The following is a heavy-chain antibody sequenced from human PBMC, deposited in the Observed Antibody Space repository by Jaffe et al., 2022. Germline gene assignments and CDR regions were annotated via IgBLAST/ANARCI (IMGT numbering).Heavy chain of an antibody. Sequence: QVQLQESGPGLVKPSETLSLTCTVSGGSISSYYWSWIRQPPGKGLEWIGYIYYSGSTNYNPSLKSRVTISVDTSKNQFSLKLSSVTAADTAVYYCARGFRQWLVHGAFDIWGQGTMVTVSS. CDR3: ARGFRQWLVHGAFDI. D-gene: IGHD6-19*01. CDR2: IYYSGST. V-gene: IGHV4-59*01. J-gene: IGHJ3*02. CDR1: GGSISSYY.